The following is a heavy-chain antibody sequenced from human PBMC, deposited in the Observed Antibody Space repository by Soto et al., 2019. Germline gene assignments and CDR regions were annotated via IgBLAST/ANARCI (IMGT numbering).Heavy chain of an antibody. Sequence: GASVKVSCKASGGTFSSYAISWVRQAPGQGLECMGWIIPIFGTANYAQKFQGRVTITADESTSTAYMELSSLRSEDTAVYYCARDRFGRSLAVAATTAYYYYGMDVWGQGTTVTVSS. J-gene: IGHJ6*02. CDR3: ARDRFGRSLAVAATTAYYYYGMDV. CDR1: GGTFSSYA. CDR2: IIPIFGTA. V-gene: IGHV1-69*13. D-gene: IGHD2-15*01.